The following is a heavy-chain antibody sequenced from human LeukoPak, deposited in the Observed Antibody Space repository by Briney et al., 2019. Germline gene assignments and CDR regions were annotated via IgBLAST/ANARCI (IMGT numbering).Heavy chain of an antibody. J-gene: IGHJ3*02. CDR1: GGTFSSYA. CDR2: IIPIFGTA. V-gene: IGHV1-69*13. CDR3: ASYYDIFGPVRVGAFDI. Sequence: ASVKVSCKASGGTFSSYAISWVRQAPGQGLEWMGGIIPIFGTANYAQKFQGRVTITADESTSTAYMELSSLRSEDTAVYYCASYYDIFGPVRVGAFDIWGQGTMVTVSS. D-gene: IGHD3-9*01.